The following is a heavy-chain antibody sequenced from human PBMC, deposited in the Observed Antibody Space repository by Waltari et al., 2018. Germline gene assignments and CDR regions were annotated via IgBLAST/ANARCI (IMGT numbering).Heavy chain of an antibody. D-gene: IGHD2-2*01. CDR1: GGSISSYY. Sequence: QVQLQESGPGLVKPSETLSLTCTVSGGSISSYYWSWIRQPPGKGLEWIGYIYYSGSTNYNPSLKSRVTISVDTSKNQFSLKLSSVTAADTAVYYCARAQPPYCSSTSCYGNWFDPWGQGTLVTVSS. CDR2: IYYSGST. J-gene: IGHJ5*02. V-gene: IGHV4-59*01. CDR3: ARAQPPYCSSTSCYGNWFDP.